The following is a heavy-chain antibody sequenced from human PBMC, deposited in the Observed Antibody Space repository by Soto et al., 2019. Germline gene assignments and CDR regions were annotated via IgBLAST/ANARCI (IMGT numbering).Heavy chain of an antibody. D-gene: IGHD5-18*01. J-gene: IGHJ6*02. CDR3: ARGRGYVYGSNFYGLDV. CDR2: INHSGTT. Sequence: SETLSLTCAVYGGSFSGFYWSWIRQSPGKGLEWIGEINHSGTTNYNPSFNNRVTISVDRSTNNFSLKMTSVTAADAAVYYCARGRGYVYGSNFYGLDVWGQGTTVTVSS. V-gene: IGHV4-34*01. CDR1: GGSFSGFY.